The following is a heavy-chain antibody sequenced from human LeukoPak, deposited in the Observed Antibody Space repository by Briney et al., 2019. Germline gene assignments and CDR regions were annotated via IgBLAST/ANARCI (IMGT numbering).Heavy chain of an antibody. CDR3: AKVNWCSASCADA. CDR1: GFIFGNDD. J-gene: IGHJ4*02. D-gene: IGHD2-2*01. V-gene: IGHV3-23*01. CDR2: ISGDADRT. Sequence: GGSLRLSCAASGFIFGNDDMNWVRQAPGKGLEWVSGISGDADRTHYAGSVKGRFTISRDNSKNTLSLQMNSLRAEDTGVYYCAKVNWCSASCADAWGQGTLVTVSS.